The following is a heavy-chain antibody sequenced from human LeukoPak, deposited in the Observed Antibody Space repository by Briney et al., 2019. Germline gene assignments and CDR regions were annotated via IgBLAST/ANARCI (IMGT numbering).Heavy chain of an antibody. CDR3: AFWSGYYGHNWFDP. CDR2: INPNSGGT. Sequence: ASVKVSCKASGYTFTGYYMHWVRQAPGQGLEWMGWINPNSGGTNYAQKFQGRVTMTGDTSISTAYMELSRLRSDDTAVYYCAFWSGYYGHNWFDPWGQGTLVTVSS. D-gene: IGHD3-3*01. V-gene: IGHV1-2*02. CDR1: GYTFTGYY. J-gene: IGHJ5*02.